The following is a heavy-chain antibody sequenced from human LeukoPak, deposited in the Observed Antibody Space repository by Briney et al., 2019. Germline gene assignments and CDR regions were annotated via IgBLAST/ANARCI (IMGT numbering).Heavy chain of an antibody. V-gene: IGHV1-69*05. D-gene: IGHD6-25*01. CDR3: VRRQALRGRHRAFDP. CDR1: GGTFSNYA. CDR2: IIPMFGTA. J-gene: IGHJ5*02. Sequence: SVKVSCKASGGTFSNYAISWVRQAPGQGLEWLGGIIPMFGTAKYAHKFQGRVTITTDESTTTAYMELISLRFEDTAVYYCVRRQALRGRHRAFDPWGQGTLVTVTS.